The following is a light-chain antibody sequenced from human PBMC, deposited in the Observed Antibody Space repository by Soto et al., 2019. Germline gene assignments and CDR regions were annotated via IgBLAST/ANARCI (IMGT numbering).Light chain of an antibody. CDR2: DVS. Sequence: QSVLTQPASVSGSPGQSITISCTGTSSDVGSYNYVSWYQQHPGQAPRLMIYDVSNRPSGVSNRFSGSKSGNTASLSISGLQAEDEADYYCSSYTRDNTGVFDGGTKLTVL. V-gene: IGLV2-14*03. J-gene: IGLJ2*01. CDR1: SSDVGSYNY. CDR3: SSYTRDNTGV.